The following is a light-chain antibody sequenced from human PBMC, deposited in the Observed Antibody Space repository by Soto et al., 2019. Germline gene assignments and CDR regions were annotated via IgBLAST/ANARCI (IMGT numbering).Light chain of an antibody. CDR3: QQFGRSPWT. V-gene: IGKV3-20*01. CDR2: SAS. Sequence: EIVLTQSPGTLSLSPGERATLSCRASQSVSSSYVAWYQQKPGQAPRLLIYSASNRAAGVPDRFSGSESGADFSLTISRLEPEDFAVYYCQQFGRSPWTFGQGTKVDFK. CDR1: QSVSSSY. J-gene: IGKJ1*01.